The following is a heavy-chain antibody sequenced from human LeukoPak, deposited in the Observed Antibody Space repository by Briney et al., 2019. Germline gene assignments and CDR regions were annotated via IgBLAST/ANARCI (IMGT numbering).Heavy chain of an antibody. Sequence: PGGSLRLSCAASGFTFSSYAMHWVRQAPGKGLEWVAVISYDGSNKYYADSVKGRFTISRDNSKNTLYLQMNSLRAEDTAVYYCARARGELPIYYYYMDVWGKGTTVTVSS. CDR2: ISYDGSNK. D-gene: IGHD1-26*01. CDR3: ARARGELPIYYYYMDV. J-gene: IGHJ6*03. V-gene: IGHV3-30-3*01. CDR1: GFTFSSYA.